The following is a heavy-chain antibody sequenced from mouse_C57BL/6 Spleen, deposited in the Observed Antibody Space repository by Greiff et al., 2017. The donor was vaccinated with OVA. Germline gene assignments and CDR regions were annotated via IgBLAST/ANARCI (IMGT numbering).Heavy chain of an antibody. CDR2: IYPGDGDT. V-gene: IGHV1-82*01. CDR1: GYAFSSSW. D-gene: IGHD1-1*01. J-gene: IGHJ3*01. Sequence: QVQLQQSGPELVKPGASVKISCKASGYAFSSSWMNWVKQRPGKGLEWIGRIYPGDGDTNYNGKFKGKATLTADKSSSTAYMQLSSLTSEDSAVYFCARSDNYYGSSYGFAYWGQGTLVTVSA. CDR3: ARSDNYYGSSYGFAY.